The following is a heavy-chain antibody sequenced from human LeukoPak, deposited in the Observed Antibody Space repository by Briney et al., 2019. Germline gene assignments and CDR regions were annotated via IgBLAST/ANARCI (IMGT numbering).Heavy chain of an antibody. J-gene: IGHJ4*02. D-gene: IGHD3-3*01. Sequence: GGSLRLSCAASGFTFSSYGMHWVRPAPGKGLEWVAFIRYDGSNKYYADSVKGRFTISRDNSKNTLYLQMNSLRAEDTAVYYCAKDRGFWSGEDYFDYWGQGTLVTVSS. CDR2: IRYDGSNK. V-gene: IGHV3-30*02. CDR1: GFTFSSYG. CDR3: AKDRGFWSGEDYFDY.